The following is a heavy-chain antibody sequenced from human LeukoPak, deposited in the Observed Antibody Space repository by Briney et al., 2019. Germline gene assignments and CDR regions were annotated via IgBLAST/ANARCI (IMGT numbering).Heavy chain of an antibody. Sequence: SETLSLTCAVYGGSFSSYYWSWIRQPPGKGLEWIGEINHSGSTNYNPSLRSRVTISVDTSKNQFSLKLSSVTAADTAVYYCARETYYDILTGATRAFDIWGQGTMVTVSS. CDR2: INHSGST. CDR1: GGSFSSYY. D-gene: IGHD3-9*01. V-gene: IGHV4-34*01. J-gene: IGHJ3*02. CDR3: ARETYYDILTGATRAFDI.